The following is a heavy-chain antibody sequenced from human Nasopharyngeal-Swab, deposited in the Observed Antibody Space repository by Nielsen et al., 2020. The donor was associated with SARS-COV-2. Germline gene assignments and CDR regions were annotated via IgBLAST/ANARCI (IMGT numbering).Heavy chain of an antibody. D-gene: IGHD6-13*01. CDR1: GFTFSSYS. V-gene: IGHV3-21*04. CDR2: ISSSSSYI. Sequence: GESLKISCAASGFTFSSYSMNWVRQAPGKGLEWVSSISSSSSYIYYADSEKGRFTISRDNAKNSLYLQMNSLRAEDTAVYYCARGGRCSSRFNFDYWGQGTLVTVSS. CDR3: ARGGRCSSRFNFDY. J-gene: IGHJ4*02.